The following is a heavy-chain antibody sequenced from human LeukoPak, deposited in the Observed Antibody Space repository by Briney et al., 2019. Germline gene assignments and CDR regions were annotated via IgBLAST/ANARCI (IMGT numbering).Heavy chain of an antibody. CDR2: IYYSGST. Sequence: SEALSLTCTVSGGSISSYYWSWIRQPPGKGLEWIGYIYYSGSTNYNPSLKSRVTISVDTSKNQFSLKLSSVTAADTAVYYCARFGYSSGLDYWGQGTLVTVSS. CDR1: GGSISSYY. D-gene: IGHD6-19*01. CDR3: ARFGYSSGLDY. J-gene: IGHJ4*02. V-gene: IGHV4-59*01.